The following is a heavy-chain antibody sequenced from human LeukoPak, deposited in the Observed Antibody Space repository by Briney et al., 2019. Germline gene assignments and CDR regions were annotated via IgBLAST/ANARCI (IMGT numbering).Heavy chain of an antibody. V-gene: IGHV4-59*12. CDR1: GGSISSYY. Sequence: SETLSLTCTVSGGSISSYYWSWIRQPPGKGLEWIGYIYYSGSTSYNPSLKSRVTISVDTSKNQFSLKLSSVTAADTAVYYCARGTVGATTKFDYWGQGTLVTVSS. CDR2: IYYSGST. D-gene: IGHD1-26*01. J-gene: IGHJ4*02. CDR3: ARGTVGATTKFDY.